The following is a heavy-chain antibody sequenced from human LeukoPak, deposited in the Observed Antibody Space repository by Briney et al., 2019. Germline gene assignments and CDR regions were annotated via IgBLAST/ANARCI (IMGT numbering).Heavy chain of an antibody. CDR1: GYTFTSYD. Sequence: ASVKVSCKASGYTFTSYDINWVRQATGQGLEWMGWMNLNSGNTDYAQKFQGRVTMTRNTSISTAYMELSSLRSEDTAVYYCARGPIRPAVVDIVVVHHYYYYYYMDVWGKGTTVTVSS. J-gene: IGHJ6*03. V-gene: IGHV1-8*01. CDR2: MNLNSGNT. D-gene: IGHD2-2*01. CDR3: ARGPIRPAVVDIVVVHHYYYYYYMDV.